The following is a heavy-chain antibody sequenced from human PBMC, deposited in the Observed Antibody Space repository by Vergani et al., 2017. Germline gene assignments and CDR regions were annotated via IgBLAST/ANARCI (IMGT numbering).Heavy chain of an antibody. CDR1: GGSISSGDYY. D-gene: IGHD3-10*01. J-gene: IGHJ6*02. Sequence: QVQLQESGPGLVKPSQTLSLTCTVSGGSISSGDYYWSWIRPPPGKGLEWIGYIYYSGSTYFNPSLKSRVTISVDTSKNQFSLKLSSVTAADTAVYYCARDRYYGSGSYYSYYYGMDVWGQGTTVTVSS. CDR3: ARDRYYGSGSYYSYYYGMDV. V-gene: IGHV4-30-4*08. CDR2: IYYSGST.